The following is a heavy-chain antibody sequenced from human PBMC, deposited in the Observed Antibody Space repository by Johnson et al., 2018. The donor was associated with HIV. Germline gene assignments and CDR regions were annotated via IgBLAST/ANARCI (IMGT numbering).Heavy chain of an antibody. CDR3: ARVTSSVTTARYGAFDI. CDR1: GFTFSSYA. CDR2: ISYDGNNK. Sequence: QMLLVESGGGVVQPGGSLRLSCAASGFTFSSYAMHWVRQAPGKGLEWVAVISYDGNNKYYTDSVKGRFTISRDNSKSTLYLQMNSLGAEDTAVFYCARVTSSVTTARYGAFDIWGQGTMVTVSS. V-gene: IGHV3-30-3*01. D-gene: IGHD4-17*01. J-gene: IGHJ3*02.